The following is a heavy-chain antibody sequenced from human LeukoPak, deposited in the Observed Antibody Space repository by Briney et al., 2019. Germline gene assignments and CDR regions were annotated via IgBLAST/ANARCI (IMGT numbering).Heavy chain of an antibody. V-gene: IGHV3-30-3*01. CDR1: GFTFSSYA. J-gene: IGHJ5*02. CDR2: ISYDGSNK. Sequence: LSGGSLRLSCAASGFTFSSYAMHWVRQAPGKGLEWVAVISYDGSNKYYADSVKGRFTISRDNSKNTLYLQMNSLRAEDTAVYYCARDHGSSSLLAGWFDPWGQGTLVTVSS. CDR3: ARDHGSSSLLAGWFDP. D-gene: IGHD6-6*01.